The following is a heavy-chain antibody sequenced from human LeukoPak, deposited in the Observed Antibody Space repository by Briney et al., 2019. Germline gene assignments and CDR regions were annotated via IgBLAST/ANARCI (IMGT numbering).Heavy chain of an antibody. J-gene: IGHJ4*02. D-gene: IGHD2-2*01. CDR3: ARGNRYAPYYFDY. CDR2: IYTSGST. Sequence: PSETLSLTCTVSGGSISRYYWSWIRQPAGKGLEWIGRIYTSGSTNYNPSLKSRVTMSVDTSKNQFSLKLSSVTAADTAVYYCARGNRYAPYYFDYWGQGTLVTVSS. CDR1: GGSISRYY. V-gene: IGHV4-4*07.